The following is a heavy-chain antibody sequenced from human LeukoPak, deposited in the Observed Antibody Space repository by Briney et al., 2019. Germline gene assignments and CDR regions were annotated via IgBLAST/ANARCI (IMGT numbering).Heavy chain of an antibody. J-gene: IGHJ6*02. D-gene: IGHD1-7*01. Sequence: GASVRVSCRASGYTFTGYYMHWVRQAPGQGLEWMGGINPNSGGTNYAQKFQGRVTMTRDTSISTAYMKLSRLRSDDTAVYYCAVRGLELQNYYGMDVWGQGTTVTVSS. CDR3: AVRGLELQNYYGMDV. CDR1: GYTFTGYY. V-gene: IGHV1-2*02. CDR2: INPNSGGT.